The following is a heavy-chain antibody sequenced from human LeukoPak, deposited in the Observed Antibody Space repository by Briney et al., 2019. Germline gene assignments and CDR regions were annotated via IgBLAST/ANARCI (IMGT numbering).Heavy chain of an antibody. Sequence: NPSETLSLTCTVSGGSISSSSYYWGWIRQPPGKGLEWIGSIYYSGSTYYNPSLKSRVTISVDTSKNQFSLKLSSVTAADTAVYYCARDGTGDYVWGSYRGAAFNIWGQGTMVTVSS. V-gene: IGHV4-39*07. J-gene: IGHJ3*02. CDR3: ARDGTGDYVWGSYRGAAFNI. CDR1: GGSISSSSYY. D-gene: IGHD3-16*02. CDR2: IYYSGST.